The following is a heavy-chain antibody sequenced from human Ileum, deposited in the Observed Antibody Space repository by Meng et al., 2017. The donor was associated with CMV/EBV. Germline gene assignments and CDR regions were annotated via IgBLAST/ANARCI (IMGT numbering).Heavy chain of an antibody. J-gene: IGHJ1*01. Sequence: QVQLHKWGAGLLKPSATLSLTCAVSGEPLNGFFCSWIRQPPGRGLEWIGEVNNRGRTNYNPSLKSRLTISIDTSKRQLSLMVTSVTAADSAIYYCASGRLQFTPSALQHWGPGTLVTVSS. V-gene: IGHV4-34*01. CDR2: VNNRGRT. CDR3: ASGRLQFTPSALQH. CDR1: GEPLNGFF. D-gene: IGHD5-24*01.